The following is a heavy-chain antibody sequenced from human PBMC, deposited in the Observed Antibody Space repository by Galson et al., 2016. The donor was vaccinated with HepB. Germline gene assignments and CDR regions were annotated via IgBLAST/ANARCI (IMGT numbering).Heavy chain of an antibody. J-gene: IGHJ4*02. CDR3: AREGRSWYPGFFDY. CDR1: GFSFSSYW. V-gene: IGHV3-7*05. Sequence: SLRLSCAASGFSFSSYWMSWVRQAPGKGLEWVANIKQAGSEKNYVDSVKGRFTISRDNAKNSLYLQMNSLRAEDTAVYYCAREGRSWYPGFFDYWGQGTLVTVSS. D-gene: IGHD6-13*01. CDR2: IKQAGSEK.